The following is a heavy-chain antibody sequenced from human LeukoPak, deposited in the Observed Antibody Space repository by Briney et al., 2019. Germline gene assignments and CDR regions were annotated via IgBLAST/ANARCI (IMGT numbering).Heavy chain of an antibody. J-gene: IGHJ4*02. CDR3: ARELWFGEFYFDY. CDR1: GYIFTGYY. Sequence: ASVKVSCKASGYIFTGYYMHWMRQAPGQGLEWMGWINPNSGGTNYAQKFQGRVTMTRDTFISTVHMDLSRLRSDDTAVYYCARELWFGEFYFDYWGQGTLVTVSS. V-gene: IGHV1-2*02. CDR2: INPNSGGT. D-gene: IGHD3-10*01.